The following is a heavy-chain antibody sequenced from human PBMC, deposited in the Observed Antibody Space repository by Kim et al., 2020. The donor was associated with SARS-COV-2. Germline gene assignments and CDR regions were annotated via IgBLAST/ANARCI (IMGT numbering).Heavy chain of an antibody. Sequence: SETLSLTCTVSGGSISSYYWSWIRQPAGKGLEWIGRIFISGSPNYNPSPKSRVTMSVDTSKNQFSLNLSSVTAADTAVFYCARQKSGYDRRFDYWGQGTLVTVSS. V-gene: IGHV4-4*07. CDR2: IFISGSP. J-gene: IGHJ4*02. CDR1: GGSISSYY. CDR3: ARQKSGYDRRFDY. D-gene: IGHD5-12*01.